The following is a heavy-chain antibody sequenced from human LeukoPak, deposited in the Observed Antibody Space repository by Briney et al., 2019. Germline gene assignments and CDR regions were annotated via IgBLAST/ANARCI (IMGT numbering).Heavy chain of an antibody. D-gene: IGHD6-13*01. J-gene: IGHJ4*02. CDR3: ARDLQQLVLDDY. Sequence: GGSLRLSCAASGFTFSSYSMNWVRQAPGKGLEWVSSISSSSSYIYYADSVKGRFTISRDNAKNSLYLQMNSLRAEDTAVYYCARDLQQLVLDDYWGQGTLVTVSS. CDR2: ISSSSSYI. CDR1: GFTFSSYS. V-gene: IGHV3-21*01.